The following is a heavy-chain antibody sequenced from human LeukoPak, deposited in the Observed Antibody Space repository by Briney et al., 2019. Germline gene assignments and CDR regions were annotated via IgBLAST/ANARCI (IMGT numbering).Heavy chain of an antibody. CDR1: GYSFTSYW. D-gene: IGHD5-12*01. CDR2: IYPGDSDT. J-gene: IGHJ4*02. V-gene: IGHV5-51*01. Sequence: GESLKISCKGSGYSFTSYWIGWVRRMPGKGLEWMGIIYPGDSDTRYSPSFQGQVTISADKSISTAYLQWSSLKASDTAMYYCARVGYSGYDSIMTLDYWGQGTLVTVSS. CDR3: ARVGYSGYDSIMTLDY.